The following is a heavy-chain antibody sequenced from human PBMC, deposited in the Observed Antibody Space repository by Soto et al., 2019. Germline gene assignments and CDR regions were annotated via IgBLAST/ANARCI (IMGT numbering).Heavy chain of an antibody. CDR2: ISYDGSNK. V-gene: IGHV3-30*18. J-gene: IGHJ4*02. Sequence: PGGSLRLSCVGSGFTFSTYWMNWVRQDPGKGLEWVAVISYDGSNKYYADSVKGRFTISRDNSKNTLYLQMNSLRAEDTAVYYCAKDTERLVGATSYFDYWGQGTLVSVSS. CDR1: GFTFSTYW. D-gene: IGHD1-26*01. CDR3: AKDTERLVGATSYFDY.